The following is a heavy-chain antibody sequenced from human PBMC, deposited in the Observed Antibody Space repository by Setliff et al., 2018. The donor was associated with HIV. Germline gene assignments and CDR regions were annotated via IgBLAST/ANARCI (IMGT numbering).Heavy chain of an antibody. J-gene: IGHJ5*02. CDR1: GFTFSSYS. V-gene: IGHV3-48*04. D-gene: IGHD6-19*01. CDR3: AKDAYSSGWYDP. CDR2: ISSSSSTR. Sequence: GGSLRLSCAASGFTFSSYSMNWVRQAPGKGLEWVSYISSSSSTRYYAGSVKGRFTISRENAKNSLYLQMNSLRAEDTAIYYCAKDAYSSGWYDPWGQGTLVTVS.